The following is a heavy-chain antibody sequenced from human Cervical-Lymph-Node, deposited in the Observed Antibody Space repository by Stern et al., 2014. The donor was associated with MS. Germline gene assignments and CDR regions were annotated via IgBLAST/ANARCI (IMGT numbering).Heavy chain of an antibody. D-gene: IGHD2/OR15-2a*01. V-gene: IGHV3-7*01. CDR2: IRQDGYDK. Sequence: EVQLVQAGGGLVQPGGSLRLSCVASWFSFGTSWMSWVRQPPGRGLEWVANIRQDGYDKFYVDSRKGQFTISRGNARNSLYLQMNSLTVADTAVYYCARDRRAFLDYWGQGTHVAVSS. CDR3: ARDRRAFLDY. CDR1: WFSFGTSW. J-gene: IGHJ4*02.